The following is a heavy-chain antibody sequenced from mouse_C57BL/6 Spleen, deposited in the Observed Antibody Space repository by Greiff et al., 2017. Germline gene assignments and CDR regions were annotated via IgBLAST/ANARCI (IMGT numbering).Heavy chain of an antibody. J-gene: IGHJ2*01. CDR2: IDPYDSYT. CDR1: GYTFTSYW. Sequence: VQLQQPGAELVMPGASVKLSCTASGYTFTSYWMHWVKQRPGQGLEWIGEIDPYDSYTNYNQKFKGKSTLTVDKPSSTAYMQLSSLTSEDSAVYYCAKKIDGYYFDYGGKGTTLTVSS. D-gene: IGHD2-3*01. CDR3: AKKIDGYYFDY. V-gene: IGHV1-69*01.